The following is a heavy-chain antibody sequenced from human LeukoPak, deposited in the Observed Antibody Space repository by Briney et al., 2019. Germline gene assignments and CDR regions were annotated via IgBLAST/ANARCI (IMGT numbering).Heavy chain of an antibody. J-gene: IGHJ4*02. CDR2: ISTYNGNT. CDR1: GYTFTSNG. V-gene: IGHV1-18*01. D-gene: IGHD3-16*01. Sequence: RASVKVSCKASGYTFTSNGITWVRQAPGQGLGWMGWISTYNGNTNYAQKLQGRVTMTTDTFTSTAYMELRSLRSDDTAVYYCASGSPPYTAYWGQGTLVTVSS. CDR3: ASGSPPYTAY.